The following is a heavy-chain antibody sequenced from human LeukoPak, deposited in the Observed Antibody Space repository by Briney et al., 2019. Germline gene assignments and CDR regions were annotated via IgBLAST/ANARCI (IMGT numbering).Heavy chain of an antibody. J-gene: IGHJ4*02. Sequence: PGGSLRLSCAASGFTFSSHGMHWVRQAPGKGLEWVAVIWYDGSNKYYADSVKGRFTISRDNSKNTLYLQLNSLRAEDTAVYYCARDYYDTSGYPDYWGQGTLVTVSS. CDR3: ARDYYDTSGYPDY. V-gene: IGHV3-33*01. D-gene: IGHD3-22*01. CDR1: GFTFSSHG. CDR2: IWYDGSNK.